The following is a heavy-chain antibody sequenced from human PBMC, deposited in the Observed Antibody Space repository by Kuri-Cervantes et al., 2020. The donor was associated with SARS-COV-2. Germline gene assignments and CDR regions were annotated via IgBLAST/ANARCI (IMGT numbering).Heavy chain of an antibody. CDR3: AKDYRITMVRVGAFDI. Sequence: GESLKISCAASGFTFSSYAMSWVRQAPGKGLEWVSAISGSGGSTYYADSVEGRFTISRDNSKNTLYLQMNSLRAEDTAVYYCAKDYRITMVRVGAFDIWGQGTMVTVSS. V-gene: IGHV3-23*01. CDR1: GFTFSSYA. D-gene: IGHD3-10*01. J-gene: IGHJ3*02. CDR2: ISGSGGST.